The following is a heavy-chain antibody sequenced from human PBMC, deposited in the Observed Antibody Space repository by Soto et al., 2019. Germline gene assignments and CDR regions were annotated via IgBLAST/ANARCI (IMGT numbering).Heavy chain of an antibody. Sequence: QMQLVQSGPEVKKPGTSVKVSCKASGFTFTSSAVQWVRQARGQRLEWIGWIVVGSGNTNYAQKFQERVTITRDMSTSTAYMELSSLRSEDTAVCYCAAMNYGDYVGYFDYWGQGTLVTVSS. D-gene: IGHD4-17*01. CDR2: IVVGSGNT. CDR1: GFTFTSSA. CDR3: AAMNYGDYVGYFDY. V-gene: IGHV1-58*01. J-gene: IGHJ4*02.